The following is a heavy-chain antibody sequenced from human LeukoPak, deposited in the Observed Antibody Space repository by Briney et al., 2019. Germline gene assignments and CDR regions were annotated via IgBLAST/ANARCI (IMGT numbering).Heavy chain of an antibody. V-gene: IGHV4-39*01. Sequence: SETLSLTCIVSGGSISSSNRYWGWIRQPPGKGLEWVGSIFYSGSTFYNASLKSQVSISIDTSTNQFSLMLTSVTAADTAVYYCARQTGSGLFILPGGQGTLVTVSS. CDR2: IFYSGST. CDR1: GGSISSSNRY. D-gene: IGHD3/OR15-3a*01. CDR3: ARQTGSGLFILP. J-gene: IGHJ4*02.